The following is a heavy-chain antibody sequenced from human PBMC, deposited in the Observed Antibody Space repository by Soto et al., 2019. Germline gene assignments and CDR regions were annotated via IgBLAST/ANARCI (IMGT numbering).Heavy chain of an antibody. CDR2: IYPGDSET. CDR1: GYSFTSYW. CDR3: ARWPHHDYWGVYVHGIDV. D-gene: IGHD3-3*01. J-gene: IGHJ6*02. V-gene: IGHV5-51*01. Sequence: GESLKISCTGSGYSFTSYWIGWVRQMPGKGLECRGIIYPGDSETRYSPSFQGQVTISADKSISTAYLQWSSLKASETAMNYCARWPHHDYWGVYVHGIDVLGQWTTVTVAS.